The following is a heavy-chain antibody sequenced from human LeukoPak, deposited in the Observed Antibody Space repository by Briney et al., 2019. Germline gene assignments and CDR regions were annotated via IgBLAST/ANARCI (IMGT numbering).Heavy chain of an antibody. Sequence: ASVKVSCKVSGYTLTELSMHWVRQAPGKGLEWMGGFDPEDGETIYAQKFQGRVTMTEDTSTDTAYMELSSLRSEDTAVYYCAINMYVQRSPIFGVVSQFDVWGQGTTVTLSS. CDR1: GYTLTELS. J-gene: IGHJ6*02. V-gene: IGHV1-24*01. CDR3: AINMYVQRSPIFGVVSQFDV. D-gene: IGHD3-3*01. CDR2: FDPEDGET.